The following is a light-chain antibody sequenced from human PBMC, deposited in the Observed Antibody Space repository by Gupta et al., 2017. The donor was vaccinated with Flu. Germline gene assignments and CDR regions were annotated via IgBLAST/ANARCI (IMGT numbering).Light chain of an antibody. CDR2: AAS. J-gene: IGKJ3*01. Sequence: GDRVTITCRASQSISSYLNWYQQKPGKAPKLLIYAASSLQSGVPSRFSGSGSGTDFTLTISSPQPEDFATYYCQQSYSTLFTFGPGTKVDIK. V-gene: IGKV1-39*01. CDR3: QQSYSTLFT. CDR1: QSISSY.